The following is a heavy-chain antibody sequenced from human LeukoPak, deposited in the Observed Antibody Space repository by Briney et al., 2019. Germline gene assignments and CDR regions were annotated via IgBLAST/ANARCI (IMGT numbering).Heavy chain of an antibody. D-gene: IGHD4-23*01. CDR1: GGSISSWSYY. CDR2: IYYGRTN. Sequence: PSETLSLTCTVSGGSISSWSYYWGWIRQPPGKGREWIGTIYYGRTNYYNPSLKSRVTISVDTSETQFSLNLNPVTAAHTAVYYCAYGSNSAADHWGQGTLVTVSS. CDR3: AYGSNSAADH. V-gene: IGHV4-39*01. J-gene: IGHJ4*02.